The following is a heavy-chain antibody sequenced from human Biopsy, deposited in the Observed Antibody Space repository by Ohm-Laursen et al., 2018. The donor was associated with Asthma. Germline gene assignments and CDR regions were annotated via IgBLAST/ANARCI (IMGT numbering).Heavy chain of an antibody. CDR1: GYTFIGYH. V-gene: IGHV1-18*04. CDR2: ISVYNGNT. J-gene: IGHJ6*02. D-gene: IGHD3-10*01. CDR3: ARAVDYSHYYGIDV. Sequence: ASVKVSCKTSGYTFIGYHIHWVRQAPGQGLEWMGWISVYNGNTKVAQKLQDRVTMITDTSTSTAYMELRSLRSDDTAVYFCARAVDYSHYYGIDVWGQGTTVTVS.